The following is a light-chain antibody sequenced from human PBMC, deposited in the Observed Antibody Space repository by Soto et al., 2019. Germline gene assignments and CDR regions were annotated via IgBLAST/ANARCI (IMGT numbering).Light chain of an antibody. V-gene: IGKV3-20*01. J-gene: IGKJ4*01. CDR2: GAS. CDR1: QRIRSSY. Sequence: EIVLTQSPGTLSLSPGERATLSCRASQRIRSSYLAWYQQKPGQAPRLLISGASSRASGIADRFSGSGSGTDFTLPFSRLEPEDSAVYYCLLYGDPPLTFGGGTKVEIK. CDR3: LLYGDPPLT.